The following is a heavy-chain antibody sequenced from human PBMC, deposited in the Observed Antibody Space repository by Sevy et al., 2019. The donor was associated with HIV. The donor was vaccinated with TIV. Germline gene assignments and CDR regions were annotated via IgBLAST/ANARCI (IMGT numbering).Heavy chain of an antibody. CDR3: AGGNAWGRGYS. J-gene: IGHJ4*02. D-gene: IGHD1-26*01. CDR1: GGSITSLY. CDR2: IYYLGNT. Sequence: SETLSLTCTVSGGSITSLYWGWIRQPPGKGLEWIANIYYLGNTNYNPSLKSRVTISLDTSKNQFSLRLSSVTAADTAIYYCAGGNAWGRGYSWGQGTLVTVSS. V-gene: IGHV4-59*08.